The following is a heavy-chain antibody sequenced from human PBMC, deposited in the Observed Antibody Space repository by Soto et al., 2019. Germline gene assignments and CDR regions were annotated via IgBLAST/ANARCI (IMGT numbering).Heavy chain of an antibody. D-gene: IGHD4-17*01. CDR3: ARENYGDYGFDL. V-gene: IGHV6-1*01. CDR1: GEGVSRHSGA. J-gene: IGHJ2*01. Sequence: SQSLSHPCVALGEGVSRHSGAWEWMRQSPSRGLEWLGRTYYKSKWYNDYAVSVKSRITINPDTSKNQLSLQLNSGTTEDTAVYYCARENYGDYGFDLWGRGTLVTVSS. CDR2: TYYKSKWYN.